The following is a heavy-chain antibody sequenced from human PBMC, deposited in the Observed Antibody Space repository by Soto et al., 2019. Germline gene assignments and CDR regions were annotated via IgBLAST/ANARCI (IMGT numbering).Heavy chain of an antibody. D-gene: IGHD3-10*01. J-gene: IGHJ4*02. CDR3: ARQTWGEVRRMDH. Sequence: PSETLSLTCTVSGGSISSTSHYWGWIRQPPGKGLEWIGSIYYSGSTYYNPSLKSRVTISVDTSKNQSSLKLSSVTAADTALYYCARQTWGEVRRMDHWGQGTLVTVTS. CDR2: IYYSGST. CDR1: GGSISSTSHY. V-gene: IGHV4-39*01.